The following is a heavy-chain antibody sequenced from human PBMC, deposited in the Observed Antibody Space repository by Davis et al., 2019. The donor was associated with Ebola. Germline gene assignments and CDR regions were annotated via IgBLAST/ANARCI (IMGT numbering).Heavy chain of an antibody. CDR3: ARELQTTVTTNAFDI. J-gene: IGHJ3*02. CDR1: GGSISSYY. Sequence: SETLSLTCTVSGGSISSYYWSWIRQPPGKGLERIGYIYYSGSTNYNPSLKSRVTISVDTSKNQFSLKLSSVTAADTAVYYCARELQTTVTTNAFDIWGQGTMVTVSS. CDR2: IYYSGST. D-gene: IGHD4-17*01. V-gene: IGHV4-59*01.